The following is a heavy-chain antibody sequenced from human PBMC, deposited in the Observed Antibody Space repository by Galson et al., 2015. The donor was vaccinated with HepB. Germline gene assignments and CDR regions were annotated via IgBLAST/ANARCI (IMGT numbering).Heavy chain of an antibody. V-gene: IGHV2-5*01. J-gene: IGHJ4*02. D-gene: IGHD3-22*01. CDR3: AHRPNYYDSSGYFHFDY. CDR1: GFSLSTSGVG. Sequence: PALVKPTQTLTLTCTFSGFSLSTSGVGVGWIRQPPGKALEWLALIYWNDDKRYSPSLKSRLTITKDTSKNQVVLTMTNMDPADTATYYCAHRPNYYDSSGYFHFDYWGQGTLVTVSS. CDR2: IYWNDDK.